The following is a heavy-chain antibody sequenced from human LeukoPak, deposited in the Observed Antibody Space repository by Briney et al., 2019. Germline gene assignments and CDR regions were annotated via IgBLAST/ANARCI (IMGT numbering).Heavy chain of an antibody. CDR2: IRYDGSNK. D-gene: IGHD5/OR15-5a*01. CDR1: GFTFSSYG. CDR3: AKDYQRTWSTGDY. Sequence: GGSVRLSCAASGFTFSSYGMHWVRQAPGKGLEWVAFIRYDGSNKYYADSVKGRFTISRDNSKNTLYLEMNSLRAEDTAVYYCAKDYQRTWSTGDYWGQGTLVTVSS. V-gene: IGHV3-30*02. J-gene: IGHJ4*02.